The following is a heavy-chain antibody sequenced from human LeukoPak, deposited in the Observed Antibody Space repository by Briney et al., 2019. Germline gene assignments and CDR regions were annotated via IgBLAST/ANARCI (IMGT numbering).Heavy chain of an antibody. CDR2: IYYSGST. V-gene: IGHV4-59*01. CDR3: ASLAVPGGS. D-gene: IGHD6-19*01. Sequence: PSETLSLTCTVSGGSISSYYWSWIRQPPGKGLEWIGYIYYSGSTNYNPSLKSRVTISVDTSKNQFSLKMSSVTAADTAVYYCASLAVPGGSWGQGTLVTVSS. J-gene: IGHJ5*02. CDR1: GGSISSYY.